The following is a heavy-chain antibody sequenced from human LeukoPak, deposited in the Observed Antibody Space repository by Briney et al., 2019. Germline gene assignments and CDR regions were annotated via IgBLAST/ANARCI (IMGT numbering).Heavy chain of an antibody. Sequence: GGSLRLSCAASGFTFSSYSMNWVRQAPGKGLEWVSSISSSSSYIYYADSVKGRFTISRGNAKNSLYLQMNSLRAEDTAVYYCATGGRGYCSGGSCYAVYWGQGTLVTVSS. CDR2: ISSSSSYI. J-gene: IGHJ4*02. CDR1: GFTFSSYS. CDR3: ATGGRGYCSGGSCYAVY. V-gene: IGHV3-21*01. D-gene: IGHD2-15*01.